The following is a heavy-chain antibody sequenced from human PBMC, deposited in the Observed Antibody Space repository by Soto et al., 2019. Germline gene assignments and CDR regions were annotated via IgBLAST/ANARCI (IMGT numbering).Heavy chain of an antibody. D-gene: IGHD3-16*02. CDR3: ARALHLGELSPRGYYYYMDV. Sequence: SETLSLTCAVSSGSISSSNWWSWVRQPPGKGLEWIGEIYHSGSTNYNPSLKSRVTISVDKSKNQFSLKLSSVTAADTAVYYCARALHLGELSPRGYYYYMDVWGKDTTVTVSS. J-gene: IGHJ6*03. CDR1: SGSISSSNW. CDR2: IYHSGST. V-gene: IGHV4-4*02.